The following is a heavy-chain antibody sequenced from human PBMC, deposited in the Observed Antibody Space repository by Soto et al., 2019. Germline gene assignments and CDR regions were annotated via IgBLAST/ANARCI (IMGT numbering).Heavy chain of an antibody. Sequence: QTGGSLRLSCAASGFTFSNYWMHWVRQAPGKGLMWVSRINPDESRTTYADSVKGRFAISRDNAKNMLYLQMSSLRAEDTAVYYCARVKSGSYDWFDPWGQGTQVTVSS. J-gene: IGHJ5*02. CDR2: INPDESRT. D-gene: IGHD3-10*01. CDR3: ARVKSGSYDWFDP. V-gene: IGHV3-74*01. CDR1: GFTFSNYW.